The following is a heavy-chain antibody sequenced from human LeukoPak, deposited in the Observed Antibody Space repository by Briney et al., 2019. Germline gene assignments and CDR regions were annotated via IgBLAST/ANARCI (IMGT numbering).Heavy chain of an antibody. V-gene: IGHV1-2*02. Sequence: ASVKVSCKVSGYTLTELSMHWVRQAPGQGLEWMGWISAYNGNTNYAQKLQGRVTMTRDTSISTAYMELSRLRSDDTAVYYCARSYGSGSGDPLDYWGQGTLVTVSS. D-gene: IGHD3-10*01. J-gene: IGHJ4*02. CDR1: GYTLTELS. CDR2: ISAYNGNT. CDR3: ARSYGSGSGDPLDY.